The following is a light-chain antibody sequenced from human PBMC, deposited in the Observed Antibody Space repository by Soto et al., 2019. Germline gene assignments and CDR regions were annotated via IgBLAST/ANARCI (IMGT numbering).Light chain of an antibody. J-gene: IGLJ2*01. V-gene: IGLV2-14*01. CDR1: SSDVGGYNY. Sequence: QSALTQPASVSGSPGQSITISCTGTSSDVGGYNYVSWYQQHPGKAPKLMIYDVSNRPSGVSNRFSGSKSGNTASLTISGLRAEDEAGYYCSSYTSSSTVVFGGGTKLT. CDR3: SSYTSSSTVV. CDR2: DVS.